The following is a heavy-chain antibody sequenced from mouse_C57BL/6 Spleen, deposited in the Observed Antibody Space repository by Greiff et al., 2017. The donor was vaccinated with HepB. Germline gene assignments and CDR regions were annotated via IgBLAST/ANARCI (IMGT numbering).Heavy chain of an antibody. V-gene: IGHV1-64*01. CDR3: ARGKDDGYYPFAY. CDR2: IHPNSGST. Sequence: QVQLKQPGAELVKPGASVKLSCKASGYTFTSYWMHWVKQRPGQGLEWIGMIHPNSGSTNYNEKFKSKATLTVDKSSSTAYMQLSSLKSEDSAVYYCARGKDDGYYPFAYWGQGTLVTVSA. D-gene: IGHD2-3*01. J-gene: IGHJ3*01. CDR1: GYTFTSYW.